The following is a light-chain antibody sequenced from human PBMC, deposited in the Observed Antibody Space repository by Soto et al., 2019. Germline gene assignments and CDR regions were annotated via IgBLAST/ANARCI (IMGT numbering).Light chain of an antibody. V-gene: IGKV3-20*01. J-gene: IGKJ1*01. Sequence: EIVLTQSPGTLSLSPWERATLSCRASQSVSSSYLAWYQQKPGQAPRLLIYGASSRATGIPDRFSGSGSGTDFTLTISRLEPEDFAVYYCQQYGSSVTFGQGTKVDIK. CDR1: QSVSSSY. CDR2: GAS. CDR3: QQYGSSVT.